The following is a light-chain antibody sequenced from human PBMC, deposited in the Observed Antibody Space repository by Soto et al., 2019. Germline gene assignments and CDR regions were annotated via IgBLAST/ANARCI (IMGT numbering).Light chain of an antibody. CDR3: QQYDAPFT. CDR2: KAS. J-gene: IGKJ4*01. Sequence: DIQMTQSPSTLSASVGDRVTITCRASQSISSWLAWYQQKPGKAPNLLIYKASSLESGVPSRFSGSGSGTESTLTISSLQPEDFATYYWQQYDAPFTFGGGTKVEIK. CDR1: QSISSW. V-gene: IGKV1-5*03.